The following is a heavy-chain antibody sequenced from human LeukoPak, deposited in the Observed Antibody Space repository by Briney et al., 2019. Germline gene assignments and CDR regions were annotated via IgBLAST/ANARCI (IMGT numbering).Heavy chain of an antibody. CDR1: GYSFSDHY. J-gene: IGHJ4*02. D-gene: IGHD3-10*01. CDR2: INPKSAGT. CDR3: ARDSMTRRVVLTYIFDS. Sequence: ASVKVSCKASGYSFSDHYIHWVRQAPGQGLEWMGWINPKSAGTETAQKFQGRVSMTRDTSISTAYMELSSLRSDDTAVYYCARDSMTRRVVLTYIFDSWGQGTRVSVSS. V-gene: IGHV1-2*02.